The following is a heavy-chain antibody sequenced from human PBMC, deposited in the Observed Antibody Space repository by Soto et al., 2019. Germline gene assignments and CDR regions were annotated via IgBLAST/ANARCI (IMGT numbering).Heavy chain of an antibody. CDR3: ARTSAAGKYYYGMDV. V-gene: IGHV1-18*01. J-gene: IGHJ6*02. Sequence: GASVKVSCKASGYSFTTYGISWVRQAPGQGLEWMGWISGYNGDTNNAQKFQDRVTMTIDRSTTTAYLQWSSLKASDTAMYYCARTSAAGKYYYGMDVWGQGTTVTVSS. D-gene: IGHD6-13*01. CDR1: GYSFTTYG. CDR2: ISGYNGDT.